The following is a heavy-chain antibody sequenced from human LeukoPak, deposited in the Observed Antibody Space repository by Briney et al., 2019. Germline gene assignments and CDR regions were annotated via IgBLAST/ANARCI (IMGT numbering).Heavy chain of an antibody. CDR2: ISTNGGNT. CDR1: GFPFSSYA. V-gene: IGHV3-64*01. Sequence: PGGPLRLSCAASGFPFSSYAMHWVRQAPGKGLEYVSSISTNGGNTYYANSVKGRFTISRDNSKNMLYLQMVSLRAEDMALYDCARDSMTTVTTYTFGYYWGEGTLVTVSS. CDR3: ARDSMTTVTTYTFGYY. D-gene: IGHD4-17*01. J-gene: IGHJ4*02.